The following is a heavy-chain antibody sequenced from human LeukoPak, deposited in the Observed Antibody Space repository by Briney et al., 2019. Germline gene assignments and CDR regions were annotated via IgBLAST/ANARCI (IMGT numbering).Heavy chain of an antibody. CDR1: GFAFSNCG. Sequence: PGGSLRLSCAASGFAFSNCGMSWVRLPPGKGLEWVSVISGSGDNTYYANSVKGRFTVSRDNSKNTLYLQMNSLRAEDTAVYYCASSGNYRIYYFDYWGQGTLVTVSS. V-gene: IGHV3-23*01. CDR2: ISGSGDNT. J-gene: IGHJ4*02. D-gene: IGHD1-26*01. CDR3: ASSGNYRIYYFDY.